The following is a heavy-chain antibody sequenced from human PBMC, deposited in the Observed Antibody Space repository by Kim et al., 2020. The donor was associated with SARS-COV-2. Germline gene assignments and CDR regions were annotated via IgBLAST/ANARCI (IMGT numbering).Heavy chain of an antibody. Sequence: YYPASGTGRFTLSRENSKNTLYLQLNSLSAEDTAVYYCARDRIGGHGAFDVWGQGTRVTVSS. CDR3: ARDRIGGHGAFDV. J-gene: IGHJ3*01. V-gene: IGHV3-30*01.